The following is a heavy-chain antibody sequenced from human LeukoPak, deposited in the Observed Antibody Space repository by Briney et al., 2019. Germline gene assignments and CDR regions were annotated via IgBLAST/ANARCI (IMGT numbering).Heavy chain of an antibody. D-gene: IGHD3-16*01. CDR3: ARFTPQGYGWGGYNRFDP. J-gene: IGHJ5*02. Sequence: SETLSLTCTVSGGSISSSSYYWGWIRQPPGKGLEWIGSIYYSGSTNYNPSLKSRVTISVDTSKNQFSLNLTSVTAADTAVYYCARFTPQGYGWGGYNRFDPWGQGTPVTVSS. V-gene: IGHV4-39*07. CDR1: GGSISSSSYY. CDR2: IYYSGST.